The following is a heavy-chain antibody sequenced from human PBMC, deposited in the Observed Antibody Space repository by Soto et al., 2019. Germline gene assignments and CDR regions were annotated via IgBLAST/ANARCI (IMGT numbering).Heavy chain of an antibody. V-gene: IGHV3-13*05. CDR2: LGAADDP. CDR1: GFTLSAYD. Sequence: GGSLRLSCAASGFTLSAYDMHWVRQAEGKGLEWVSALGAADDPYYLVSVKGRFTISRENATNSLYLQMNSLTAGDTAVYYCARAYSGRLPRRADYYYAMDVWGQGTTVTVSS. CDR3: ARAYSGRLPRRADYYYAMDV. J-gene: IGHJ6*02. D-gene: IGHD2-15*01.